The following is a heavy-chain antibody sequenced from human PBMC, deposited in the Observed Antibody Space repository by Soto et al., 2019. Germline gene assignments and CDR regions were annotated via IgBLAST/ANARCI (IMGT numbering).Heavy chain of an antibody. D-gene: IGHD2-21*02. Sequence: EVQLLESGGDLVQPGGSLRLSCAASGFAFSNCAMSWVRQAPGKGLEWVSTIKTSGDTTFYADPVKGRFTTSRDDSKNTLYVQMNSLRAEDTATYYCTKDVTGDIGADFWGQGTPVTVSS. V-gene: IGHV3-23*05. CDR1: GFAFSNCA. J-gene: IGHJ4*02. CDR2: IKTSGDTT. CDR3: TKDVTGDIGADF.